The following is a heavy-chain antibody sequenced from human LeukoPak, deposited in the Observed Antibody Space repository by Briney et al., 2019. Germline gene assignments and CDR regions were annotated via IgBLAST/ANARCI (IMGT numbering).Heavy chain of an antibody. D-gene: IGHD3-10*01. Sequence: GGSLRLSCAASGFSVSNNYMSWVRQAPGKGLEWVSVLFSGGNTYYADSVKGRFTISRDNSRNTLYLQMNSLRAEGTAVYYCARESGFGALFPHCMDVWGQGTTVTVSS. V-gene: IGHV3-53*01. CDR3: ARESGFGALFPHCMDV. CDR2: LFSGGNT. CDR1: GFSVSNNY. J-gene: IGHJ6*02.